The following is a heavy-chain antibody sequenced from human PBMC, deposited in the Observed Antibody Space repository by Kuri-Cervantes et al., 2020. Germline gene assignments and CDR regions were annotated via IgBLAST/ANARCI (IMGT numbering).Heavy chain of an antibody. Sequence: ASVKVSCKASGYTFTGYYMHWVRQAPGQGLEWMGWINPNSGGTNYAQKFQGRVTMTRDTSISTAYMELSSLRSDDTAVYYCAKDPRLTVTMPDYWGQGTLVTVSS. V-gene: IGHV1-2*02. J-gene: IGHJ4*02. CDR2: INPNSGGT. CDR1: GYTFTGYY. CDR3: AKDPRLTVTMPDY. D-gene: IGHD4-17*01.